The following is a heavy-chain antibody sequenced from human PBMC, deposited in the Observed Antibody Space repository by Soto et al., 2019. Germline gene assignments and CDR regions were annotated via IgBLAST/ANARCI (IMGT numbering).Heavy chain of an antibody. D-gene: IGHD4-4*01. CDR2: IYWDDDK. CDR3: XXXXXSNSAXXXSFDS. Sequence: QITLKESGLTAVKPTQTLTLTCTFSGFSLTTNRVGVGWIRQPPGKALEWLALIYWDDDKHYNPSLKNNLTITKDTSXXXXXXXXXXXXXXXXXXXXXXXXXXSNSAXXXSFDSWGQGVLVTVSS. V-gene: IGHV2-5*02. CDR1: GFSLTTNRVG. J-gene: IGHJ4*02.